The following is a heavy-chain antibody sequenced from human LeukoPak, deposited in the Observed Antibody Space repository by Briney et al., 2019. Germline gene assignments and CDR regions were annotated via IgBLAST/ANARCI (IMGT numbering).Heavy chain of an antibody. CDR3: ARDRFFGMDV. V-gene: IGHV3-48*03. J-gene: IGHJ6*01. Sequence: GGSLRLSCAASGFTFRSYEMNWVRQAPGKGLEWVSYITSSGSTIYYADSVKGRFTISRDNAENSLYLQMNSLRAEDTAVYYCARDRFFGMDVWGQGTTVTVSS. CDR2: ITSSGSTI. CDR1: GFTFRSYE.